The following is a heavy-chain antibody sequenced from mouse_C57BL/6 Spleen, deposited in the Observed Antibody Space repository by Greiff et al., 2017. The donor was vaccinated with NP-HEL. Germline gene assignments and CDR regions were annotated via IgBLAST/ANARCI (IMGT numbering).Heavy chain of an antibody. CDR1: GYAFTKYL. D-gene: IGHD1-1*01. CDR2: INPGSGGT. J-gene: IGHJ2*01. V-gene: IGHV1-54*01. CDR3: ARQGYYGSSFDY. Sequence: VQLQQSGAELVRPGTSVKVSCKASGYAFTKYLIEWVKQRPGQGLEWIGVINPGSGGTTYNEKFKGKATLTADKSSSTAYMQLSSLTSEDSAVYFCARQGYYGSSFDYWGQGTTLTVSS.